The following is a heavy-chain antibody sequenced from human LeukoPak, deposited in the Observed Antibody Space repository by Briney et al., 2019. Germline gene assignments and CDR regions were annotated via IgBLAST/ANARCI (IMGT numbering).Heavy chain of an antibody. CDR1: GFTFSSYG. D-gene: IGHD2-2*01. Sequence: PGGSLRLSCAASGFTFSSYGMNWVRQAPGKGLEWVSYISSSSSTIYYADSVKGRFTISRDNAKNSLYLQMNSLRAEDTAVYYCARGEEYCSSTSCSVWYYYYGMDVWGQGTTVTVSS. CDR2: ISSSSSTI. CDR3: ARGEEYCSSTSCSVWYYYYGMDV. J-gene: IGHJ6*02. V-gene: IGHV3-48*01.